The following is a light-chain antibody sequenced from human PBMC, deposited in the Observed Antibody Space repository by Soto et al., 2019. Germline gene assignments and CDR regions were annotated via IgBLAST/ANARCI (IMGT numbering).Light chain of an antibody. CDR1: QSVLYSYNNKNY. CDR2: WAS. J-gene: IGKJ4*01. CDR3: QQYYSTPLT. V-gene: IGKV4-1*01. Sequence: DIVMTQSPDSLAVSLGERATINCKSSQSVLYSYNNKNYLVWYQQKPGQPPKLLLYWASTRESGVPDRFSGSGSGTDFTLTISSLQAEDVAVYYCQQYYSTPLTFGGGTKVDNK.